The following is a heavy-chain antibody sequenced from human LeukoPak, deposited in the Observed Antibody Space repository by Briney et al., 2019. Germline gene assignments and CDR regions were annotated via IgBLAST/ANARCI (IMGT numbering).Heavy chain of an antibody. CDR2: IPYDGSNK. Sequence: PGRSLRLSCAASGFTFSSYGMHWVRQAPGKGLEWVAVIPYDGSNKYYADSVKGRFTISRDNSKNTLYLQMNSLRAEDTAAYYCAKGIAVAGTNLDYWGQGTLVTVSS. D-gene: IGHD6-19*01. CDR1: GFTFSSYG. V-gene: IGHV3-30*18. CDR3: AKGIAVAGTNLDY. J-gene: IGHJ4*02.